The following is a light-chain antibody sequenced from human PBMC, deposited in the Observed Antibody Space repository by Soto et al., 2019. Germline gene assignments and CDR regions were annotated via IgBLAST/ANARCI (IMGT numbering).Light chain of an antibody. CDR2: YDD. V-gene: IGLV1-36*01. J-gene: IGLJ2*01. Sequence: QSVLNQPHSVSEAPRQRVTISCSGRSSNIGNNAGNLYQHLTGKAPKLIIYYDDLLTSGVSDRFSGYKSCTSASRASSGLQSEEEDDYYFAAWDDSLNGVVFGGGTKLTVL. CDR1: SSNIGNNA. CDR3: AAWDDSLNGVV.